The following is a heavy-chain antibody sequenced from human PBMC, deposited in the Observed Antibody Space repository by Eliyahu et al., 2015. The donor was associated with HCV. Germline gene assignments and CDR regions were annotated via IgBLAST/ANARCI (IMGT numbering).Heavy chain of an antibody. V-gene: IGHV3-23*01. J-gene: IGHJ6*03. D-gene: IGHD4-17*01. CDR1: GFTFSSYA. Sequence: EVQLLESGGGLVQPGGSLRLSCAASGFTFSSYAMSWVRQAPGKGLEWVSAISGSGGSTYYADSVKGRFTISRDNSKNTLYLQMNSLRAEDTAVYYCAKPPTTEHYYYYYYMDVWGKGTTVTVSS. CDR2: ISGSGGST. CDR3: AKPPTTEHYYYYYYMDV.